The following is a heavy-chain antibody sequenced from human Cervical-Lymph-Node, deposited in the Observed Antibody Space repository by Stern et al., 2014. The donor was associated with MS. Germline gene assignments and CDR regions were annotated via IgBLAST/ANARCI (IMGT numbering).Heavy chain of an antibody. D-gene: IGHD6-13*01. J-gene: IGHJ4*02. CDR2: IKQDGSEK. V-gene: IGHV3-7*01. CDR3: ARGLSWNFDS. Sequence: EVQLVESGGGLVQPGGSLRLSCEGSGFNFASYWMSWVRQAPGKGLEWVANIKQDGSEKYYVDSVKGRFTIFRDNGRKSLTLQMNSLGAEDTAVYYCARGLSWNFDSWGQGIRVTVSS. CDR1: GFNFASYW.